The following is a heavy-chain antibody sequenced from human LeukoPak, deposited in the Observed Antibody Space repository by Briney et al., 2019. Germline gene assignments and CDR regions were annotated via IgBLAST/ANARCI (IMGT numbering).Heavy chain of an antibody. CDR3: ARRLGAGTTLGY. D-gene: IGHD6-13*01. CDR1: GYTFTGYY. CDR2: INPNSGGT. V-gene: IGHV1-2*02. Sequence: RGASVTVSCKASGYTFTGYYIHWVRQAPGQGLERMGWINPNSGGTNYAQNFQGRVTMTRDTSTSTAYMELSRLRSDDTAVYYCARRLGAGTTLGYWGQGTLLSVPS. J-gene: IGHJ4*02.